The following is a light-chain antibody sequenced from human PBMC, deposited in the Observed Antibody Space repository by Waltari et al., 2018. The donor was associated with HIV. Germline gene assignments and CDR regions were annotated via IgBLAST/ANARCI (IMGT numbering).Light chain of an antibody. CDR1: QSVRNNY. J-gene: IGKJ5*01. CDR2: GAS. Sequence: EIVLTQSPGTLSLSPGERATLSCRASQSVRNNYLVWYQKKPGHAPRLLIYGASSRATGIPDRFSGSGSGTDFTLTISRLEPEDFAMFYCQQYGSSPLTFGQGTRLEIK. CDR3: QQYGSSPLT. V-gene: IGKV3-20*01.